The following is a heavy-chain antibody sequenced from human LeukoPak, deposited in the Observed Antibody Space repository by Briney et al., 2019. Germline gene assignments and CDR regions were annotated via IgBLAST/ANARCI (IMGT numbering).Heavy chain of an antibody. V-gene: IGHV3-49*03. CDR2: IRSKAYGGTT. Sequence: GGSLRLSCTASGFTFGDYAMSWFRQAPGKGLEWVGFIRSKAYGGTTEYAASVKGRFTISRDDSKSIAYLQMNSLNTEDTAVYYCTRGLIGDDFWSGYYPYYFDYWGQGTLVTVSS. CDR3: TRGLIGDDFWSGYYPYYFDY. CDR1: GFTFGDYA. J-gene: IGHJ4*02. D-gene: IGHD3-3*01.